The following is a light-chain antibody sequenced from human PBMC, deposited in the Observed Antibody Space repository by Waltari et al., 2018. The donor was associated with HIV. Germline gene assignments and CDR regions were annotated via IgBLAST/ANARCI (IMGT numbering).Light chain of an antibody. J-gene: IGLJ2*01. CDR2: RDN. V-gene: IGLV1-47*01. Sequence: QSVLTQPPSASGTPGQRVTISCSGSSSNIGSTSVYWYQQLPGTAPKLLIYRDNRRLSGGPDRFSGSKSGTSASLAISGLRSDDEADYYCATWDDSLSGVVFGGGTKVTVL. CDR3: ATWDDSLSGVV. CDR1: SSNIGSTS.